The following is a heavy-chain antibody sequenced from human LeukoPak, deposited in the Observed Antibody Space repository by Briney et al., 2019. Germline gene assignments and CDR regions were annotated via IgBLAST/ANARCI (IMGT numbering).Heavy chain of an antibody. Sequence: SETLSLTCTVSGGSISSYYWSWIRLPPGKGLEWIGYLSKSGNTNYSPSLKSRVTMFADTSKNQLFLKLSSVTAADTAVYYCARARYVNSFYAFDIWGQGTLVTVSS. CDR3: ARARYVNSFYAFDI. CDR2: LSKSGNT. CDR1: GGSISSYY. J-gene: IGHJ3*02. D-gene: IGHD3-9*01. V-gene: IGHV4-59*01.